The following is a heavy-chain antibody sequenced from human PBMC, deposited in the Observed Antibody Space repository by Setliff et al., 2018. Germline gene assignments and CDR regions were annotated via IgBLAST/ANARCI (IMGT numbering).Heavy chain of an antibody. D-gene: IGHD5-18*01. V-gene: IGHV1-69*05. J-gene: IGHJ6*03. CDR1: GGTFRSYG. CDR2: TIPSFGST. CDR3: AREGVDTRSSTDYRYYMDV. Sequence: PSVKVSCKASGGTFRSYGISWVRQAPGQGLEWMGGTIPSFGSTNYAQKFQDRVTIITDESTSTAYMELSSLRTEDTAVYYCAREGVDTRSSTDYRYYMDVWGKGTTVTVS.